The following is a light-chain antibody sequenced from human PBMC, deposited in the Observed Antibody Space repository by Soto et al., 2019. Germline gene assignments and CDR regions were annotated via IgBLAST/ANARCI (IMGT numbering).Light chain of an antibody. J-gene: IGLJ3*02. V-gene: IGLV1-44*01. CDR3: ASWDDRLGGVV. CDR1: SSNIGINN. Sequence: QSGLTQPPSASGTPGQRVTISCSGHSSNIGINNANWYQHLPGTAPKLVIHTNNQRPSGVPARFSGSKSGSSASLAISGLQSEDEAVYYCASWDDRLGGVVFGGGTKLTVL. CDR2: TNN.